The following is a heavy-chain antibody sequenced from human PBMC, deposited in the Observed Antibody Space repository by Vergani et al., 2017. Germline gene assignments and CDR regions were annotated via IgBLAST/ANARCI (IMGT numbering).Heavy chain of an antibody. D-gene: IGHD5-24*01. J-gene: IGHJ4*02. CDR3: AKSGWLQHFGAHYFDS. V-gene: IGHV3-23*01. Sequence: EVQLLESGGRLVQPGGSLRLSCVASGFAFSRYAMSWVRQAPGKGLEWVSGLTASGSGISYADSVRGRFTISRDNSKNTLFLQMDGLRAEDTAVYYCAKSGWLQHFGAHYFDSGAREFWSPSPQ. CDR2: LTASGSGI. CDR1: GFAFSRYA.